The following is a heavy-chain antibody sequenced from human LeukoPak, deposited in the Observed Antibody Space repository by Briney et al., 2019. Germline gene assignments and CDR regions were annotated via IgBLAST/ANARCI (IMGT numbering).Heavy chain of an antibody. CDR1: GSTFSSYR. CDR2: ISSSSSYI. Sequence: PGGSLRLSCAASGSTFSSYRMNWVRQAPGKGLEWVSSISSSSSYIYYADSVKGRFTISRDNAKNSLYLQMNSLRAEDTAVYYCATPMITFGGVIGSIDYWGQGTLVTVSS. CDR3: ATPMITFGGVIGSIDY. V-gene: IGHV3-21*01. D-gene: IGHD3-16*02. J-gene: IGHJ4*02.